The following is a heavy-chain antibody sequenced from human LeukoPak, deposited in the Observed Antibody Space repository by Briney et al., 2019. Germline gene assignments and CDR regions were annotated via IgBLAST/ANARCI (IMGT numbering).Heavy chain of an antibody. CDR1: GYSFTSYC. CDR3: GMSGDRVPLQDDVFDV. V-gene: IGHV5-51*01. J-gene: IGHJ3*01. D-gene: IGHD1-26*01. Sequence: GESLKISCKVSGYSFTSYCIGWVRQMPGKGLEWMGIIYPGDSGPTYSPSFQGQVTISVYKSSSTAYLQWRGLHASDTAMYYCGMSGDRVPLQDDVFDVWGQGTMVTVST. CDR2: IYPGDSGP.